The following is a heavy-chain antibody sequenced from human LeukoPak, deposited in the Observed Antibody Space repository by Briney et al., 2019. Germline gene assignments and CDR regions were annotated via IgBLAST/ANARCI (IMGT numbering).Heavy chain of an antibody. D-gene: IGHD3-9*01. Sequence: PSETLSLTCTVSGGSISSSSYYWGWIRQAPGKGLEWVSSISGGSSHIYYADSVKGRFTISRDNAKNSLYLQMNSLRAEDTAVYYCVREAVGIRYFVFLSWGQGTLVTVSS. CDR2: ISGGSSHI. CDR3: VREAVGIRYFVFLS. V-gene: IGHV3-21*01. CDR1: GGSISSSS. J-gene: IGHJ5*02.